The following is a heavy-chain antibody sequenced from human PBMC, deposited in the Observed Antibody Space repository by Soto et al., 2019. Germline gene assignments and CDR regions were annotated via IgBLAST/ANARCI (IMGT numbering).Heavy chain of an antibody. CDR3: VSRSGNSPDY. V-gene: IGHV3-23*01. Sequence: PGGSLRLSCAASGFAFSNFDMGWVRQAPGKGLEWVSTITSGGTTYSADSVRGRLTLPRDNSRNTLYLHMNSLRADDTALYYCVSRSGNSPDYWGQGTLVTVSS. D-gene: IGHD6-6*01. CDR1: GFAFSNFD. J-gene: IGHJ4*02. CDR2: ITSGGTT.